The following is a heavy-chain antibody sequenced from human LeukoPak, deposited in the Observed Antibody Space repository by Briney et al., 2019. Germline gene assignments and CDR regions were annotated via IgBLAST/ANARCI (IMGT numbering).Heavy chain of an antibody. D-gene: IGHD2-2*02. J-gene: IGHJ5*02. CDR2: ISSSGSMI. CDR1: GFTFSDYY. CDR3: AKDHCSSTSCYISGWFDP. Sequence: GGSLRLSRAASGFTFSDYYMSWIRQAPGKDLEGVSYISSSGSMISDADSVKGRFTISRDNAKKSLYLQMNSLRAEDTAVYYCAKDHCSSTSCYISGWFDPWGQGTLVTVSS. V-gene: IGHV3-11*04.